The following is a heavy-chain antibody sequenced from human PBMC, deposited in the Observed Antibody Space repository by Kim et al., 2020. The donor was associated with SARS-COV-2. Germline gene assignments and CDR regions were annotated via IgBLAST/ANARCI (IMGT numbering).Heavy chain of an antibody. J-gene: IGHJ6*01. D-gene: IGHD3-22*01. Sequence: GGSLRLSCAASGFTFSSYAMHWVRQAPGKGLEWVAVISYDGSNKYYADSVKGRFTISRDNSKNTLYLRMNSLRAEDTAVYYCARDYYDSSGYSYGMDVW. V-gene: IGHV3-30-3*01. CDR3: ARDYYDSSGYSYGMDV. CDR1: GFTFSSYA. CDR2: ISYDGSNK.